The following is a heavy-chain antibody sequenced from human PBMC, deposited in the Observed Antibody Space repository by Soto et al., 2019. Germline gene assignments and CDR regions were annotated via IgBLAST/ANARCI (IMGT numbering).Heavy chain of an antibody. Sequence: GSLRLACAGSGFTVSDPYIDWVRQAPGKGLEWVGRSRDKPQGYSTAYAASVKGRFTTSRDESKNSAYLQMNSLKTEDTAVYYCVRATYFSDSSGYTRCLDYWGKGTLVTVSS. D-gene: IGHD3-22*01. CDR2: SRDKPQGYST. CDR1: GFTVSDPY. V-gene: IGHV3-72*01. J-gene: IGHJ4*02. CDR3: VRATYFSDSSGYTRCLDY.